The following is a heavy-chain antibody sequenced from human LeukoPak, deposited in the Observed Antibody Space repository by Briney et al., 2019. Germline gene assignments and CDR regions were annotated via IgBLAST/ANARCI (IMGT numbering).Heavy chain of an antibody. CDR1: GFTFSSYA. D-gene: IGHD1-26*01. Sequence: GGSLRLSCAASGFTFSSYAMSWVRQAPGKGLEWVAVISYDGSNKYYADSVKGRFTISRDNSKNTLYLQMNSLRAEDTAVYYCAKDLVVGATVTLIDYWGQGTLVTVSS. CDR3: AKDLVVGATVTLIDY. J-gene: IGHJ4*02. CDR2: ISYDGSNK. V-gene: IGHV3-30*18.